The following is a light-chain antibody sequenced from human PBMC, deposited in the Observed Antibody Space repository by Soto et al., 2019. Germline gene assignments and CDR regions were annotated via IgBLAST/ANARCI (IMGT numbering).Light chain of an antibody. J-gene: IGLJ2*01. CDR3: SSYASNRDVL. CDR1: SSDVGSYDY. Sequence: QSALTQPGSVSGSLGQSITISCTGTSSDVGSYDYVSWYQQHPGKAPKLMIYDVSRRPSGVSNRFSGSKSGYTASLTISGRQAEDEANYYCSSYASNRDVLFGGGTKLTVL. V-gene: IGLV2-14*03. CDR2: DVS.